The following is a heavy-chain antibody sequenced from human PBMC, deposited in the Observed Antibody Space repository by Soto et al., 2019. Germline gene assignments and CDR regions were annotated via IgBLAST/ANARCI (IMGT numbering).Heavy chain of an antibody. Sequence: PSETLSLTCTVSGGSISSYYWSWIRQPPGKGLEWIGYIYYSGSTNYNPSLKSRVTISVDTSKNQFSLKPSSVTAADTAVYYCARAYGGYADYWGQGALVTVSS. CDR3: ARAYGGYADY. CDR1: GGSISSYY. D-gene: IGHD5-12*01. J-gene: IGHJ4*02. CDR2: IYYSGST. V-gene: IGHV4-59*01.